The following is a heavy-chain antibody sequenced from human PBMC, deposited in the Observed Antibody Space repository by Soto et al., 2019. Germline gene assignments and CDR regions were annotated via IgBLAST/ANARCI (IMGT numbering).Heavy chain of an antibody. Sequence: QVQLVESGGGVVQPGRSLRLSCAASGFTFSSYAMHWVRQAPGKGLEWVAVISYEGSNKYYADSVKGRFTISRDNSKNTLYLQMNSLRAEDTAVYYCARGKLGLGAFYFDYWGQGTLVTVSS. D-gene: IGHD1-26*01. CDR1: GFTFSSYA. CDR2: ISYEGSNK. V-gene: IGHV3-30-3*01. CDR3: ARGKLGLGAFYFDY. J-gene: IGHJ4*02.